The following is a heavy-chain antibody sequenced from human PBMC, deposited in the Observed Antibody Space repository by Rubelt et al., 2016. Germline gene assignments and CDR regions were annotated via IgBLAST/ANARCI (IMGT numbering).Heavy chain of an antibody. CDR1: GYTFTSYG. CDR2: ISAGNGNT. Sequence: QVQLVQSGSELKKPGASVKVSCKASGYTFTSYGISWVRQAPGQGLEWMGWISAGNGNTKYSQKFQGRVTITRDTSAGTAYMELSSLRSEDTAVYYCARGLGLGYSSSWFNWFDPWGQGTLVTVSS. CDR3: ARGLGLGYSSSWFNWFDP. V-gene: IGHV1-3*01. J-gene: IGHJ5*02. D-gene: IGHD6-13*01.